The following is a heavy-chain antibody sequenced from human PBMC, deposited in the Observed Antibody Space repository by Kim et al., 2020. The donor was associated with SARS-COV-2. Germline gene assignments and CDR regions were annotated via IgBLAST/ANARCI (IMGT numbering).Heavy chain of an antibody. Sequence: SETLSLTCTVSGGSISSGGYYWSWIRQHPGKGLEWIGYIYYSGSTYYNPSLKSRVTISVDTSKNQFSLKLSSVTAADTAVYYCARSRRAAAGIFDYWGQGTLVTVSS. CDR1: GGSISSGGYY. V-gene: IGHV4-31*03. CDR3: ARSRRAAAGIFDY. D-gene: IGHD6-13*01. CDR2: IYYSGST. J-gene: IGHJ4*02.